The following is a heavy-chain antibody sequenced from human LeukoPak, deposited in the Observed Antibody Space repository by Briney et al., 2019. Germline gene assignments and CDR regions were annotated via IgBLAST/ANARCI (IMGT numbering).Heavy chain of an antibody. CDR1: GGSFSGYY. J-gene: IGHJ5*02. CDR2: IYYSGST. CDR3: ARRGSSSWTTSRNWFDP. Sequence: SETLSLTCAVYGGSFSGYYWGWIRQPPGKGLEWIGSIYYSGSTYYNPSLKSRVTISVDTSKNQFSLKLSSVTAADTAVYYCARRGSSSWTTSRNWFDPWGQGTLVTVSS. D-gene: IGHD6-13*01. V-gene: IGHV4-39*01.